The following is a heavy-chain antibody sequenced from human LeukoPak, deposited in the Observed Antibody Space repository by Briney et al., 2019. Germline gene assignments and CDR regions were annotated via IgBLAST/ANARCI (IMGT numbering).Heavy chain of an antibody. CDR2: ISGGGVNT. V-gene: IGHV3-23*01. D-gene: IGHD6-13*01. CDR3: AKSLGIAAAAPGDY. Sequence: GGSLRLSCAASGFTFNSYAMTWVRQAPGKGLEWVSAISGGGVNTYYADSVKGRFTISRDNSKNMLYLQMNSLRAEDAAVYYCAKSLGIAAAAPGDYWGQGTLVTVSS. CDR1: GFTFNSYA. J-gene: IGHJ4*02.